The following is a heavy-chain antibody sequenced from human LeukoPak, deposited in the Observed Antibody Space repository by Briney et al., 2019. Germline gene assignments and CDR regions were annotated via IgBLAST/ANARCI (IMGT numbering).Heavy chain of an antibody. D-gene: IGHD3-10*01. CDR2: IHHSGNI. J-gene: IGHJ3*02. V-gene: IGHV4-38-2*02. CDR3: ARDRGGLDAFDI. CDR1: GYSISSGYY. Sequence: PSENLSLTCTVSGYSISSGYYWGWIRQSPGKGLEWIGNIHHSGNIYYNVSLKSRVTISVHTSNNQFSLNLNSVTAADTAVYYCARDRGGLDAFDIWGQGTMVTVSS.